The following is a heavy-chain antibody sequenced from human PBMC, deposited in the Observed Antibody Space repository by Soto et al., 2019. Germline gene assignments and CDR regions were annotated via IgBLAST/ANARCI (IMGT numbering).Heavy chain of an antibody. CDR1: GYSLTIYW. Sequence: RGESLKISRKGSGYSLTIYWISWVRQMPGKGLEWMGRIDPSDSYTNYSPSFQGHVTISADKSISTAYLQWSSLKASDTAMYYCASRTDYYYYYGMDVWGQGTTVTVSS. CDR3: ASRTDYYYYYGMDV. V-gene: IGHV5-10-1*01. CDR2: IDPSDSYT. J-gene: IGHJ6*02.